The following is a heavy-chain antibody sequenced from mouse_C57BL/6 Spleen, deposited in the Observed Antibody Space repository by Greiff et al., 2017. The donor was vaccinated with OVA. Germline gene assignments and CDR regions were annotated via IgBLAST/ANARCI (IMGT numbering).Heavy chain of an antibody. CDR1: GYSFTGYY. V-gene: IGHV1-42*01. CDR3: ASNPRFAY. CDR2: INPSTGGT. J-gene: IGHJ3*01. Sequence: VQLQQSGPELVKPGASVKISCKASGYSFTGYYMNWVKQSPEKSLEWIGEINPSTGGTTYNQKFKAKATLTVDKSSSTAYMQLKSLTSEDSAVYDCASNPRFAYWGKGTLVTVSA.